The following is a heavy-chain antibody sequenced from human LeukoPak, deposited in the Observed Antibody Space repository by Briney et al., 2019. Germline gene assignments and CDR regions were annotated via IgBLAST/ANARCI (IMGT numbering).Heavy chain of an antibody. CDR2: ISGSGGST. CDR3: AKVRTMIVPSNWFDP. V-gene: IGHV3-23*01. Sequence: GGSLRLSRAASGFTFSSYAMSWVRQAPGKGLEWVSAISGSGGSTYYADSVKGRFTISRDNSKNTLYLQMNSLRAEDTAVYYCAKVRTMIVPSNWFDPWGQGTLVTVSS. CDR1: GFTFSSYA. D-gene: IGHD3-22*01. J-gene: IGHJ5*02.